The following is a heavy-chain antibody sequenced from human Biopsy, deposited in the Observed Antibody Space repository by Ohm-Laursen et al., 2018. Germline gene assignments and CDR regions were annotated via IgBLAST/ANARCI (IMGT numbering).Heavy chain of an antibody. D-gene: IGHD1-26*01. J-gene: IGHJ3*02. CDR3: AGIVLGPTNDAFDI. Sequence: GTLSLTCTVSGDSIRNYYWSWIRQAAGKGLEWIGRIYPGGGTINNPSLKSRVTTSVDTSKNHFSLNLNSVTAADTAVYYCAGIVLGPTNDAFDIWGQGTMVTVSS. CDR1: GDSIRNYY. V-gene: IGHV4-4*07. CDR2: IYPGGGT.